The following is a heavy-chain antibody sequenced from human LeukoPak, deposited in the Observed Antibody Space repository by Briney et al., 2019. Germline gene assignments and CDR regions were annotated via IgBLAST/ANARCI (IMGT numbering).Heavy chain of an antibody. V-gene: IGHV3-15*01. J-gene: IGHJ4*02. D-gene: IGHD2-15*01. CDR3: TTRRQDGW. CDR2: IKSKSVGGTI. Sequence: GGSLRLSCVGSGFTFSDAWMSWVRQAPGKGLEWVGRIKSKSVGGTIDYAAPVKGRFTISRDDSRNTLYLQMNSLKTEDTAVYYCTTRRQDGWWGQGTLVTVS. CDR1: GFTFSDAW.